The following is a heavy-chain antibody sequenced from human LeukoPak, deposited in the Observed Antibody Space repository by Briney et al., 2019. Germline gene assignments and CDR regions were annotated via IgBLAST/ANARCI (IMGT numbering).Heavy chain of an antibody. CDR2: IKHDSTEK. V-gene: IGHV3-7*01. D-gene: IGHD4-17*01. J-gene: IGHJ4*02. CDR1: GFTFNSYW. Sequence: PGGSLRLSCAASGFTFNSYWMTWVRQAPGKGLEWVANIKHDSTEKYYVDSVKGRFTISRDNAKNSLSLQMNSLGAEDTAVYYCARDGPGGAYGAFDYWGQGTLVTVSS. CDR3: ARDGPGGAYGAFDY.